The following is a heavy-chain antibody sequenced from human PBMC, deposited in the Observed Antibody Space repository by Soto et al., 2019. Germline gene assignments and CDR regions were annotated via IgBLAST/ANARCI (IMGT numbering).Heavy chain of an antibody. CDR1: GYSFTQYV. J-gene: IGHJ4*02. CDR3: XXXXXSXRGVHLDF. V-gene: IGHV1-3*01. CDR2: IGGGDGKT. D-gene: IGHD2-8*01. Sequence: QVQLVQSGTEVKKPGASVKVSCKSSGYSFTQYVIHWVRQAPGQRLEWMGWIGGGDGKTYYSQNFQGRVTITKDTSASTAYMELSSLXXXXXXXXXXXXXXXSXRGVHLDFWGQGTLVTVSS.